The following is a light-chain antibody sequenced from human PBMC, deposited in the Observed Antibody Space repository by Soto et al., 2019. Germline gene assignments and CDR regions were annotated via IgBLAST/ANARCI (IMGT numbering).Light chain of an antibody. Sequence: EIVMTQSPATLSVSPGEGATLSSRASQSITNNLVWYQQKPGQAPRLLIYGTSTRATGVPARFSGSGSGTEFTLTINSLQTEDFAVYYCQQSNDWLPGLTFGGGTKVEIK. J-gene: IGKJ4*01. V-gene: IGKV3-15*01. CDR2: GTS. CDR3: QQSNDWLPGLT. CDR1: QSITNN.